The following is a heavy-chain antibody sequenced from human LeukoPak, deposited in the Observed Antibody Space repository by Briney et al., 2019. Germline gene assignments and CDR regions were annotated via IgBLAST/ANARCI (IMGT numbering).Heavy chain of an antibody. CDR1: GFTFSGSA. D-gene: IGHD1-1*01. J-gene: IGHJ4*02. V-gene: IGHV3-73*01. CDR2: IRSKANSYAT. Sequence: GGSLRLSCSASGFTFSGSAMHWGRQASGKGLEWVGRIRSKANSYATAYAASVKGRFTISRDDSKTTAYLKMNSLKTEDTAVYYCTRHGYPSAYDYWGQGTLVTVSS. CDR3: TRHGYPSAYDY.